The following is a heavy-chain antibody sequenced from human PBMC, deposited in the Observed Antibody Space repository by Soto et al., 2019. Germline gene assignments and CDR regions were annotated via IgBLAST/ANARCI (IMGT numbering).Heavy chain of an antibody. CDR2: INPSGGST. J-gene: IGHJ4*02. Sequence: ASVKVSCKASGYTFTSSYMHWVRQAPGQGLEWMGIINPSGGSTSYAQKFQGRVTMTRDTSTSTVYMELSSLRSEDTAVYYCARDGCSGGSCSGWNPIDYWGQGTLVTVSS. V-gene: IGHV1-46*03. CDR1: GYTFTSSY. CDR3: ARDGCSGGSCSGWNPIDY. D-gene: IGHD2-15*01.